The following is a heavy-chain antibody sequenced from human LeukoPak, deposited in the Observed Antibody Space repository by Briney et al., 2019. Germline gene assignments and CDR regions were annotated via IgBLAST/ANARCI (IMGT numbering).Heavy chain of an antibody. D-gene: IGHD3-10*01. CDR1: GFTVSSNY. V-gene: IGHV3-53*01. CDR3: ARSLLWLSFDY. CDR2: IYSGGST. Sequence: PGGSLRLSCAASGFTVSSNYMSWVRQAPGKGLEWVSVIYSGGSTYYADSVKGRFTISRDNSKNTLYLQMNSLRAEDTAVYYCARSLLWLSFDYWGQGTLVTVSS. J-gene: IGHJ4*02.